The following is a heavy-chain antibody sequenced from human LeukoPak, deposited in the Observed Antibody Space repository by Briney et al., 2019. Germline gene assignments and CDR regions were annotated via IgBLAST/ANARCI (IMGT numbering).Heavy chain of an antibody. CDR2: ISYDGSNK. J-gene: IGHJ2*01. V-gene: IGHV3-30-3*01. CDR3: ARDVSSGWYWSFDL. D-gene: IGHD6-19*01. CDR1: GFTFSTHA. Sequence: PGGSLRLSCAASGFTFSTHAMHWVRQAPGKGLEWVAVISYDGSNKYYTDSVKGRFTISRDNSKNTLYLQMNSLRTEDTAVYYCARDVSSGWYWSFDLWGRGTLVTVSS.